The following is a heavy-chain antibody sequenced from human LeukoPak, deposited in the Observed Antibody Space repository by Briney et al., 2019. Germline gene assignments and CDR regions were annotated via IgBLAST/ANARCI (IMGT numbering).Heavy chain of an antibody. D-gene: IGHD6-19*01. Sequence: NSSETLSLTCTVSGGSISSYYWSWIRQPPGKGLEWIGYIYYSESTNYNPSLKSRVTISVDTSKNQFSLKLSSVTAADTAVYYCAALAVAGPYYYYYYMDVWGKGTTVTVSS. CDR3: AALAVAGPYYYYYYMDV. J-gene: IGHJ6*03. V-gene: IGHV4-59*08. CDR1: GGSISSYY. CDR2: IYYSEST.